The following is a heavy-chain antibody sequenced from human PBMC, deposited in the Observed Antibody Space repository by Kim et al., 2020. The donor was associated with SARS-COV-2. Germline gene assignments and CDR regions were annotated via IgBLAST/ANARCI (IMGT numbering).Heavy chain of an antibody. D-gene: IGHD5-18*01. J-gene: IGHJ2*01. CDR2: IYHSGST. Sequence: SETLSLTCTVSGYSISSGYYWGWIRQPPGKGLEWIGSIYHSGSTYYNPSLKSRVTISVDTSKNQFSLKLSSVTAADTAVYYCARIRGTWIQLWSNWYFDLWGRGTLVTVSS. CDR1: GYSISSGYY. V-gene: IGHV4-38-2*02. CDR3: ARIRGTWIQLWSNWYFDL.